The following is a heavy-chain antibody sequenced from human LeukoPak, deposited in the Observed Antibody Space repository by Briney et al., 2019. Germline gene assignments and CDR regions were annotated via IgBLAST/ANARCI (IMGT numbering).Heavy chain of an antibody. CDR1: GGSFSGYY. Sequence: SETLSLTCAVFGGSFSGYYWTWIGQSPGKGLEWIGEINHSGITNYNPSLKSRVTISVDTSKSQFSLKLNSVTAADTALYYYARPLGYCSNSRCRQPWFYPWGQGTLVTVSS. V-gene: IGHV4-34*01. J-gene: IGHJ5*02. D-gene: IGHD2-2*01. CDR3: ARPLGYCSNSRCRQPWFYP. CDR2: INHSGIT.